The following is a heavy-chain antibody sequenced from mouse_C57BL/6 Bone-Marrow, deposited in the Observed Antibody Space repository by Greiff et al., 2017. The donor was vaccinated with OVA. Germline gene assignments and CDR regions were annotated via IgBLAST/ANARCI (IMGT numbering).Heavy chain of an antibody. Sequence: VQLQQSGAELARPGASVQLSCKASGYTFTSYGISWVKQRTGQGLEWIGEIYPRSGNTYYNEKFTGKATPTAYKTSSTAYMELRSLTSEDSAVYFCARWRGLRRRYAMDYWGQGTSVTVSS. CDR3: ARWRGLRRRYAMDY. J-gene: IGHJ4*01. D-gene: IGHD2-4*01. CDR2: IYPRSGNT. V-gene: IGHV1-81*01. CDR1: GYTFTSYG.